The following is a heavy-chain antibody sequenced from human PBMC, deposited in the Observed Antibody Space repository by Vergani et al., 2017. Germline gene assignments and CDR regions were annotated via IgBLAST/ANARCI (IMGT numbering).Heavy chain of an antibody. CDR2: ISSSSSYI. CDR1: GFTFSSYS. J-gene: IGHJ3*02. V-gene: IGHV3-21*01. CDR3: ARGGPHRGVTRNSFDI. Sequence: EVQLVESGGGLVQPGGSLRLSCAASGFTFSSYSMNWVRQAPGKGLEWVSSISSSSSYIYYADSVKGRFTISRDNAKNSLYLQMNSLRAEDTAVYYCARGGPHRGVTRNSFDIWGQGTMVTVSS. D-gene: IGHD4-17*01.